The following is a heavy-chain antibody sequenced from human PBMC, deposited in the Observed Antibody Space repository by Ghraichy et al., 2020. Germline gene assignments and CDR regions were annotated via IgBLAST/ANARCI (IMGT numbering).Heavy chain of an antibody. CDR3: ARDGYSHGYVAGAAFDI. CDR2: TSYDGNTK. V-gene: IGHV3-30-3*01. Sequence: GESLNISCAASTFSFSSYSMHWVRQAPGKGLEWVAVTSYDGNTKYYADSVKGRFIISRDNSQNTLDLQMNSLRAEDTAVYYCARDGYSHGYVAGAAFDIWGQGTVVTVYS. D-gene: IGHD3-22*01. J-gene: IGHJ3*02. CDR1: TFSFSSYS.